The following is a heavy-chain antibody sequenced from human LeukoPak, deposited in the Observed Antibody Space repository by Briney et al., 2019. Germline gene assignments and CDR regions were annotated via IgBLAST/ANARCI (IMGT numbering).Heavy chain of an antibody. Sequence: GSLRLSCAASGFTFSSYAMHWVRQAPGKGLEWVAVISYDGSNKYYADSVKGRFTISRDNSKNTLYLQMNSLRAEDTAVYYCSSAPSYSSGWYMLGWFDPWGQGTLVTVSS. D-gene: IGHD6-19*01. CDR2: ISYDGSNK. CDR3: SSAPSYSSGWYMLGWFDP. J-gene: IGHJ5*02. V-gene: IGHV3-30*04. CDR1: GFTFSSYA.